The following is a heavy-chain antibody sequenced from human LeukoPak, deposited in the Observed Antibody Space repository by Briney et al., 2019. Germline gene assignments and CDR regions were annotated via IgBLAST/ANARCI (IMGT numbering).Heavy chain of an antibody. CDR1: GYMFTGYY. CDR3: ARVVAVTGTPVYYMDV. V-gene: IGHV1-2*02. Sequence: VSVKVSRKASGYMFTGYYMHWVRQAPGQGLERMGWINPNSGGTNYAQKFQGRVTMTRDTSISTAYMDLNRLRSDDTAVYYCARVVAVTGTPVYYMDVWGKGTTVTVSS. D-gene: IGHD6-19*01. J-gene: IGHJ6*03. CDR2: INPNSGGT.